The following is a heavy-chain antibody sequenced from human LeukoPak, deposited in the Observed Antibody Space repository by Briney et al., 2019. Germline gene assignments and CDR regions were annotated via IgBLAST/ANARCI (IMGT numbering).Heavy chain of an antibody. CDR3: ARSLYYYGSDSFDI. CDR2: AADSGST. CDR1: GDSMSDYF. D-gene: IGHD3-10*01. J-gene: IGHJ3*02. V-gene: IGHV4-59*01. Sequence: PSETLSLTCTVSGDSMSDYFWTWMRHPPQKGLEWIGYAADSGSTNYNPSLNSRVTISVDTSKNQFSLKLSSVTAADTAVYYCARSLYYYGSDSFDIWGQGTMVTVSS.